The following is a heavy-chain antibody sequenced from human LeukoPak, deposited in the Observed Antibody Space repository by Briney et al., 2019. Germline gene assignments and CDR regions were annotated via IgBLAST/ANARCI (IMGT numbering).Heavy chain of an antibody. CDR2: ISSSGSTI. J-gene: IGHJ5*02. D-gene: IGHD3-22*01. CDR1: GFTFSDYY. V-gene: IGHV3-11*01. Sequence: GGSLRLSCAASGFTFSDYYMSWIRQAPGKGLEWVSYISSSGSTIYYADSVKGRFTISRDNAKNSLYLQMNSLRAEDTAVYYCARDKSGGYYYWFDPWGQGTLVTVSS. CDR3: ARDKSGGYYYWFDP.